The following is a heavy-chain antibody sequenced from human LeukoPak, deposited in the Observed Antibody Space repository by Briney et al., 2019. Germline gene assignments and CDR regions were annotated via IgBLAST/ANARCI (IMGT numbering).Heavy chain of an antibody. J-gene: IGHJ6*03. CDR3: ARNEKTPQQLATLYYYYYMDV. CDR1: GYTFTGYY. V-gene: IGHV1-2*02. D-gene: IGHD6-13*01. CDR2: SNPNSGGT. Sequence: ASVKVSCKASGYTFTGYYMHWVRQAPGQGLEWMGWSNPNSGGTNYAQKFQGRVTMTRDTSISTAYMELSRLRSDDTAVYYCARNEKTPQQLATLYYYYYMDVWGKGTTVTVSS.